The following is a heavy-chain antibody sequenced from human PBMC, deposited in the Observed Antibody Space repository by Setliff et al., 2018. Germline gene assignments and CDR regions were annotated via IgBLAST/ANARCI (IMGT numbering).Heavy chain of an antibody. J-gene: IGHJ6*03. CDR2: ISTSSGTR. Sequence: GGSLRLSCAASGFTFSSYAMSWVRQAPGKGLEWISYISTSSGTRYYADSVKGRFTISRDNANQSLYLQMNSLRAEDTAVYYCARLALTGYDSSGYYYALEYYYYMDVWGKGTTVTVSS. V-gene: IGHV3-48*01. CDR1: GFTFSSYA. D-gene: IGHD3-22*01. CDR3: ARLALTGYDSSGYYYALEYYYYMDV.